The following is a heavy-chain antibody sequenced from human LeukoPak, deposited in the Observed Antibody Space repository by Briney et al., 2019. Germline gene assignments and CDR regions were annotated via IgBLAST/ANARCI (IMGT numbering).Heavy chain of an antibody. J-gene: IGHJ4*02. CDR1: GGTFSSYA. Sequence: ASVKVSCKASGGTFSSYAISWVRQAPGQGLEWMGGIIPIFGTANYAQKFQGRVTITADKSTSTAYMELSSLRSEDTAVYYCARGLDGSGSRDYWSQGTLVTVSS. CDR3: ARGLDGSGSRDY. D-gene: IGHD3-10*01. CDR2: IIPIFGTA. V-gene: IGHV1-69*06.